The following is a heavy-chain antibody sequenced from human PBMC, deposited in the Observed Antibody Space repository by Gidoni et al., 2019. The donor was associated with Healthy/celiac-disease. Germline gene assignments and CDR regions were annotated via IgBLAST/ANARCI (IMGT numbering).Heavy chain of an antibody. CDR3: ARDHRGYDLNWFDP. CDR2: INAGNGTS. V-gene: IGHV1-3*01. J-gene: IGHJ5*02. Sequence: QVQLVQSGAEGKKPGASVKGSCKASGDTITSYAMHWVRQAPGQRLEWMGWINAGNGTSKYSPMFHGGVTITRATSASSSYMVLSSLSSEATALYYCARDHRGYDLNWFDPWGQGTLVTVSS. CDR1: GDTITSYA. D-gene: IGHD5-12*01.